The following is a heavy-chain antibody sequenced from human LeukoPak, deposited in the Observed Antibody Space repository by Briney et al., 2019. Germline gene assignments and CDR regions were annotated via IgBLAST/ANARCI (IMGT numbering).Heavy chain of an antibody. CDR1: GFTVSSNY. CDR2: IYSGGST. D-gene: IGHD5-12*01. Sequence: GGSLRLSCAASGFTVSSNYMSWVRQAPGKGLEWVSVIYSGGSTYYADSVKGRFTISRDNSKNTLYLQMNSLRAEDTAVYYCARRRGPHSPFRPGGYSGYDSHWFDPWGQGTLVTVSS. J-gene: IGHJ5*02. V-gene: IGHV3-53*01. CDR3: ARRRGPHSPFRPGGYSGYDSHWFDP.